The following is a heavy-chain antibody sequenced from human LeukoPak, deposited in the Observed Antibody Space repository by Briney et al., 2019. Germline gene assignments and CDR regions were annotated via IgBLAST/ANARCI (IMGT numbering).Heavy chain of an antibody. V-gene: IGHV3-15*05. Sequence: GGSLRLSCAASGFTFNTAWMSWVRQAPGKGLECVGRIKSKADGETTEYAAPVKGRFTISRDDSKNTLYLQMNSLKSEDTAVYYCTSDIPPPGGYDYPFDYWGQGALVTVSS. J-gene: IGHJ4*02. CDR3: TSDIPPPGGYDYPFDY. D-gene: IGHD5-12*01. CDR1: GFTFNTAW. CDR2: IKSKADGETT.